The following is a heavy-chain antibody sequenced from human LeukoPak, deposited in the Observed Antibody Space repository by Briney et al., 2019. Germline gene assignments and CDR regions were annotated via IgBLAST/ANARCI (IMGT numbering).Heavy chain of an antibody. CDR1: VCTFDYYA. D-gene: IGHD4-23*01. J-gene: IGHJ4*02. CDR2: ISWKSDSV. V-gene: IGHV3-9*01. CDR3: AKDWSYGGKSWKYFGS. Sequence: PGRSLRLSCVASVCTFDYYAMPWVRQAPGKGLEWVSGISWKSDSVDYADSVKGRFTISRDKAKNSLYLQMNSLRADDTALYYCAKDWSYGGKSWKYFGSWGRGVLVTVSS.